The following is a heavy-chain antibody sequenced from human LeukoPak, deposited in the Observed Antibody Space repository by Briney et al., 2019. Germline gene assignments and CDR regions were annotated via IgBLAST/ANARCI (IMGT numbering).Heavy chain of an antibody. CDR2: ISIYNVNT. CDR3: ARDRGFGFETDY. Sequence: GASVKVSCKASGYTFTSYGISWVRQAPGQGLEWMGWISIYNVNTNYAQKLQGRVTMTTDTSTNTAYMELRSLRSDDTAVYYCARDRGFGFETDYWGQGTLITVSS. V-gene: IGHV1-18*01. J-gene: IGHJ4*02. D-gene: IGHD3-10*01. CDR1: GYTFTSYG.